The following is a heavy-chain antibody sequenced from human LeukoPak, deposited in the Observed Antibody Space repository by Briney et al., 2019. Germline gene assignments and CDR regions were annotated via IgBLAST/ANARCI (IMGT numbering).Heavy chain of an antibody. CDR1: GFTVSSNY. CDR2: IYSGGST. CDR3: ARVNGYCSSTSCSDYFDY. Sequence: GGSLRLSCAASGFTVSSNYMSWVRQAPGKGLEWVSVIYSGGSTYYADSGKGRLTISRDNSRNTLYLQMNSLRAEDTAVYYCARVNGYCSSTSCSDYFDYWGQGTLVTVSS. D-gene: IGHD2-2*01. V-gene: IGHV3-66*02. J-gene: IGHJ4*02.